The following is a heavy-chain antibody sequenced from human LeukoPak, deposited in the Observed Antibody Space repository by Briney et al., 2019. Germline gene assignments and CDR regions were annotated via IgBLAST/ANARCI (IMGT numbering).Heavy chain of an antibody. Sequence: PGGSLRLSCAASGFTVSSNYMSWVRQAPGKGLERVSVIYSGGSTYYADSVTGRFTISRDNSKNTLHLQMNSLRAADTAAYYCASSVLSIAAAGYYCYGMDGGGQGTTVTVSS. D-gene: IGHD6-13*01. CDR2: IYSGGST. V-gene: IGHV3-53*01. CDR3: ASSVLSIAAAGYYCYGMDG. J-gene: IGHJ6*02. CDR1: GFTVSSNY.